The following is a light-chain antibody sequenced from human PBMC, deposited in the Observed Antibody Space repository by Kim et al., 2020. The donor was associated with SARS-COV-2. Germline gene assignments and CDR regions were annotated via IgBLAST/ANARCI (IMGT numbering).Light chain of an antibody. CDR3: SSYTYSSTV. V-gene: IGLV2-14*04. J-gene: IGLJ2*01. CDR2: DVS. CDR1: GSYVGGYNY. Sequence: PGHAITNPCTGSGSYVGGYNYVSWYQQHPGKVPKLMIYDVSKRPPGVSIRFSGSKSGNTASLTISGLQAEDEADYYCSSYTYSSTVFGGGTQLTVL.